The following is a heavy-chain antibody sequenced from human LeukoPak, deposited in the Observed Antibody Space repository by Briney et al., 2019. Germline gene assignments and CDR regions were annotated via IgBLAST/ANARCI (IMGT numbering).Heavy chain of an antibody. V-gene: IGHV4-34*01. CDR3: ARRGIAAAGPPGAFDP. D-gene: IGHD6-13*01. Sequence: PLETLSLTCAVYGGSFSGYYWSWIRQPPGKGLEWIGEINHSGSTNYNPSLKSRVTISVDTSKNQFSLKLSSVTAADTAVYYCARRGIAAAGPPGAFDPWGQGTLVTVSS. J-gene: IGHJ5*02. CDR2: INHSGST. CDR1: GGSFSGYY.